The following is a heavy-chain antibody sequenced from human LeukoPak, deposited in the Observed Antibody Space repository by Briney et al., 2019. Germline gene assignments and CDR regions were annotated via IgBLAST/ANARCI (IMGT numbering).Heavy chain of an antibody. J-gene: IGHJ4*02. CDR1: GFIFSNAW. CDR3: TTSKYDSSDDY. V-gene: IGHV3-15*01. Sequence: PGGSLRLSCAASGFIFSNAWMSWVRQAPGKGLEWVGRIKSKTDGGTTDYAAPVKGRITISRDDSKNTLYLQMHSLKTADTAVYYCTTSKYDSSDDYWGQGTLVTVSS. D-gene: IGHD3-22*01. CDR2: IKSKTDGGTT.